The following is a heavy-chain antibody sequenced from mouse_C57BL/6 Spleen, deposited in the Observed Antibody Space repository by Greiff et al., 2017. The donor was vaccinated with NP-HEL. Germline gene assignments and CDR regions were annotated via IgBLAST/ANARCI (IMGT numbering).Heavy chain of an antibody. Sequence: QVHVKQSGPELVKPGASVKISCKASGYSFTSYYIHWVKQRPGQGLEWIGWIYPGSGNTKYNEKFKGKATLTADTSSSTAYMQLSSLTSEDAAVYYCARASSSYDWYFDVWGTGTTVTVSS. CDR2: IYPGSGNT. J-gene: IGHJ1*03. D-gene: IGHD1-1*01. CDR1: GYSFTSYY. CDR3: ARASSSYDWYFDV. V-gene: IGHV1-66*01.